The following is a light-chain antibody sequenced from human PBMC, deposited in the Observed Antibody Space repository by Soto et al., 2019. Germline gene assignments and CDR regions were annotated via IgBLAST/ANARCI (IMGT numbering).Light chain of an antibody. CDR2: EVT. CDR1: SSDIGAYNY. Sequence: QSVPTQPASVSGSPGQSITISCIGTSSDIGAYNYVSWYQQHPGKVPKLMIYEVTNRPSGLSNRFSGSKSGNTASLTISGLQTEDEADYFCSSYTSTSTLYVFGTGTKVTVL. CDR3: SSYTSTSTLYV. J-gene: IGLJ1*01. V-gene: IGLV2-14*01.